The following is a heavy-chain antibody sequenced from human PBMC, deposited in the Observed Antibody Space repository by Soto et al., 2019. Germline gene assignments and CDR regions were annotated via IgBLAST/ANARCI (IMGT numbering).Heavy chain of an antibody. J-gene: IGHJ5*02. D-gene: IGHD3-22*01. CDR1: GGSISSYY. V-gene: IGHV4-4*07. CDR2: IYTSGST. Sequence: QVQLQESGPGLVKPSETLSLTCTVSGGSISSYYWSWIRQPAGKGLEWIGRIYTSGSTNYNPSLKSRVTMSVDTDKNQFSLKLSSVTAADTAVYYCARAGYYDSSGYYRNWFDPWGQGTLVTVSS. CDR3: ARAGYYDSSGYYRNWFDP.